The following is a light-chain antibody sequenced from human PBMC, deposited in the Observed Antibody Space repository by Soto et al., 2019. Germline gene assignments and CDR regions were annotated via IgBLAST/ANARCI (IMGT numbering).Light chain of an antibody. J-gene: IGKJ1*01. CDR2: GAS. V-gene: IGKV3-15*01. CDR3: QQYNNWPPDRT. Sequence: EIVMTQSPATLSVSPGERATLSCRASQSVSSNLAWYQQKPGQAPRLLIYGASTRDTGIPARFSGSGSGTEFTLTLSSLQSEDFAIYFCQQYNNWPPDRTFGQGTKVEIK. CDR1: QSVSSN.